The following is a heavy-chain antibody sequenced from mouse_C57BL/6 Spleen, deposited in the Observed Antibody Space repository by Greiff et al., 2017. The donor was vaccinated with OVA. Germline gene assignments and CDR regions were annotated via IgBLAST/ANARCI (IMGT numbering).Heavy chain of an antibody. V-gene: IGHV1-81*01. Sequence: VQLQESGAELARPGASVKLSCKASGYTFTSYGISWVKQRTGQGLEWIGEIYPRSGNTYYNEKFKGKATLTADKSSSTAYMELRSLTSEDSAVYFCARGYYGSFMDYWGQGTSVTVSS. D-gene: IGHD1-1*01. CDR2: IYPRSGNT. CDR1: GYTFTSYG. CDR3: ARGYYGSFMDY. J-gene: IGHJ4*01.